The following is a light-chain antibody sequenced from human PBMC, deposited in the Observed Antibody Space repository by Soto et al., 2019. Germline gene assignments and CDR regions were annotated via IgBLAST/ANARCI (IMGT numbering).Light chain of an antibody. CDR1: QSVSSY. CDR3: QQRSNSPLT. J-gene: IGKJ4*01. CDR2: DAS. V-gene: IGKV3-11*01. Sequence: EIVLTQSPATLSLSPGERATLSCRASQSVSSYLAWYQQKPGQAPRLLIYDASNRATGIPSRFSGSGSGTDFTLTIISLEPEDFEVYYCQQRSNSPLTFGGGTKVEIK.